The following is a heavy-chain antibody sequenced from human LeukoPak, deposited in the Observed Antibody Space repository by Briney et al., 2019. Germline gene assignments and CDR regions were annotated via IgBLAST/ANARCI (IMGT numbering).Heavy chain of an antibody. V-gene: IGHV7-4-1*02. J-gene: IGHJ5*02. Sequence: ASVKVSCKASGHRFTSFAINWVRQAPGQGLEWMGWINTNTGNPTYAQGFTGRFVFSLDTSVGTAYLQIRSLKAEDTAVYYCAREGWSDPWGQGTLVTVSS. CDR3: AREGWSDP. CDR2: INTNTGNP. CDR1: GHRFTSFA.